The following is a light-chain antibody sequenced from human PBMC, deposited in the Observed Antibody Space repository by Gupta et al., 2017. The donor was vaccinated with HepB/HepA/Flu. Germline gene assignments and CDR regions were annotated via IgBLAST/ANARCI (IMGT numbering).Light chain of an antibody. Sequence: SYVLTQPPSVSVAPGNTARITCGGTGIGSKSVHWYQQTSGQAPILVVYDDSHRPSGIPERFSGSNSGDTATLTISRVVAGDEADYYCQVWGSTTDHVFGTGTKVTVL. CDR1: GIGSKS. CDR3: QVWGSTTDHV. J-gene: IGLJ1*01. V-gene: IGLV3-21*03. CDR2: DDS.